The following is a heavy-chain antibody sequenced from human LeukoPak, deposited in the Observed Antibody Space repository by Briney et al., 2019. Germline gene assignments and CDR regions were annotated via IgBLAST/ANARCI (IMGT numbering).Heavy chain of an antibody. Sequence: ASVKVSCKASGYTFTGYYMHWVRQAPGQGLEWIGWINPNSGGTNYAQKFQGRVTMTRDTSISTAYMKLSRLRSDDTAVYYCARDYGRKGISLLYWGQGTLVTVSS. J-gene: IGHJ4*02. V-gene: IGHV1-2*02. D-gene: IGHD1-26*01. CDR2: INPNSGGT. CDR1: GYTFTGYY. CDR3: ARDYGRKGISLLY.